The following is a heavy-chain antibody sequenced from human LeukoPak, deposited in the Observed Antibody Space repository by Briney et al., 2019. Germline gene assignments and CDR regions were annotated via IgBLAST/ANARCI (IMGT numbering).Heavy chain of an antibody. D-gene: IGHD3-10*01. V-gene: IGHV3-23*01. CDR3: AKGPEKYYYGSGSYYNDYYYYYMDV. CDR1: GFTFSNSA. Sequence: GGSLRLSCAASGFTFSNSAMSWVRQAPGKGLEWVSSISGSGSGGSTYYADSVKGRFTISRDNSKNTLYLQMNSLRAEDTAVYYCAKGPEKYYYGSGSYYNDYYYYYMDVWGKGTTVTISS. J-gene: IGHJ6*03. CDR2: ISGSGSGGST.